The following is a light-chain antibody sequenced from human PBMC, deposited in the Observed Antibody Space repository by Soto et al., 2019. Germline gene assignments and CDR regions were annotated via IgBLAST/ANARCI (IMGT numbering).Light chain of an antibody. V-gene: IGKV3-15*01. CDR3: QQCRNWPLT. CDR2: DAS. Sequence: EIVMTQSPATLSVSTGEGAILSCKASQNVYNNLAWSQQRPGQPPRLLIYDASTSATGISARFSGSGYGTEFTLTIICLQSEEFAVYFCQQCRNWPLTFGGGTKVEIK. J-gene: IGKJ4*01. CDR1: QNVYNN.